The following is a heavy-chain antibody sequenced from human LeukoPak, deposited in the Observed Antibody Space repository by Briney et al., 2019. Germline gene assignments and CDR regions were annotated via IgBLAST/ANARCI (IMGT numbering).Heavy chain of an antibody. CDR2: IYYSGST. Sequence: PSETLSLTCTVSGGSISSSSYYWGWIRQPPGKGLEWIGSIYYSGSTYYNPSLKSRVTISVDTSKNQFSLKLSSVTAADTAVYYCARAVWLWFGELFPVAYYFDYWGQGTLVTVSS. CDR3: ARAVWLWFGELFPVAYYFDY. D-gene: IGHD3-10*01. CDR1: GGSISSSSYY. V-gene: IGHV4-39*07. J-gene: IGHJ4*02.